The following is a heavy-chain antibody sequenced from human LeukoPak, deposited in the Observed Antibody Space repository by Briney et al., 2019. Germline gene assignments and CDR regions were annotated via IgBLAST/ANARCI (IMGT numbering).Heavy chain of an antibody. Sequence: AALKVSCKASGYTFTGYYMHWVGQAPGQGLEWMGWINPNSGGRNNAHKFQGRVTINRDRYINTAFMHLSKLSSDDKAIYYCARDLHPQQTNTFDVWGQGTIVTVSS. D-gene: IGHD2-8*01. V-gene: IGHV1-2*02. J-gene: IGHJ3*01. CDR2: INPNSGGR. CDR1: GYTFTGYY. CDR3: ARDLHPQQTNTFDV.